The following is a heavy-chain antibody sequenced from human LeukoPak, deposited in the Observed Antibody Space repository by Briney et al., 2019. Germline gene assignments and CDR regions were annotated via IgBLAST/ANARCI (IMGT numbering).Heavy chain of an antibody. Sequence: GVSLRLSCAASGFTFSSYWMDWVRQDSGKGLMWVSRINSDGSSIGYADSVKGRFTSSRDNAKNTLYLQMNSLRAEDTAVYYCATSTIVPSYYYGLDVWGQGTTVTVSS. D-gene: IGHD2-8*01. CDR2: INSDGSSI. CDR3: ATSTIVPSYYYGLDV. CDR1: GFTFSSYW. V-gene: IGHV3-74*01. J-gene: IGHJ6*02.